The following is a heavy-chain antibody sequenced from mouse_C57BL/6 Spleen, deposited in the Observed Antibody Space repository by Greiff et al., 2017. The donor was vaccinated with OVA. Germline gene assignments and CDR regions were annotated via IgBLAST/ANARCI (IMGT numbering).Heavy chain of an antibody. V-gene: IGHV1-78*01. CDR3: AREVWYYGSEWYFDV. CDR1: GYTFTDYT. Sequence: QVQLQQSDAELVKPGASVKISCKVSGYTFTDYTIHWMKQRPEQGLEWIGYIYPRDGSTKYNEQFKGKATLTADKSSSTAYMQLNSLTSEDSAVYFCAREVWYYGSEWYFDVWGTGTTVTVSS. D-gene: IGHD1-1*01. J-gene: IGHJ1*03. CDR2: IYPRDGST.